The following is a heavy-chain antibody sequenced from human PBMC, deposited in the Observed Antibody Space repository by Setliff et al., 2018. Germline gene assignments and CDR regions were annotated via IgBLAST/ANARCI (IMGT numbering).Heavy chain of an antibody. CDR1: GYTFNTFG. Sequence: GASVKVSCKTSGYTFNTFGISWVRRAPGQGLDWMGGIIPLFGTTNYAQEFQGRVTITTDESTNTAYMELSSLRSEDTAMYYCAREKVVVVSATSYHYYMDVWGKGTTVTVSS. J-gene: IGHJ6*03. V-gene: IGHV1-69*05. CDR2: IIPLFGTT. D-gene: IGHD2-15*01. CDR3: AREKVVVVSATSYHYYMDV.